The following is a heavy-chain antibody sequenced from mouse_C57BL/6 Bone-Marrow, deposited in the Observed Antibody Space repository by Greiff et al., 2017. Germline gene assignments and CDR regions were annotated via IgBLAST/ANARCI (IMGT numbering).Heavy chain of an antibody. CDR1: GYTFTNYW. J-gene: IGHJ3*01. CDR2: IYPGGGYT. V-gene: IGHV1-63*01. CDR3: ARSGANREGWFAY. D-gene: IGHD4-1*01. Sequence: VQLQQSGAELVRPGTSVKMSCKASGYTFTNYWIGWAKQRPGHGLEWIGDIYPGGGYTNYNEKFKGKATLTADKYSSTAYMQFISLTSEDSAIYYWARSGANREGWFAYWGQGTIVTVSA.